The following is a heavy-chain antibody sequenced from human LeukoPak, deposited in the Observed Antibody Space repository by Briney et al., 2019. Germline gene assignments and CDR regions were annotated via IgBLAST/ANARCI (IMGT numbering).Heavy chain of an antibody. Sequence: PGGSLRLSCAASGFTFSSYSMNWVRQAPGKGLEWVSYISSSSSTIYYADSVKGRFTISRDNAKNSLYLQMNSLRDEDTAVYYCARASVGYDSSGYLGYWGQGTLVTVSS. CDR2: ISSSSSTI. J-gene: IGHJ4*02. D-gene: IGHD3-22*01. CDR1: GFTFSSYS. V-gene: IGHV3-48*02. CDR3: ARASVGYDSSGYLGY.